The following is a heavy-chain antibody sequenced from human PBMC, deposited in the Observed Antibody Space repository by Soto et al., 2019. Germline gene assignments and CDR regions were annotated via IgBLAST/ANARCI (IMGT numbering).Heavy chain of an antibody. Sequence: EVQLLESGGGLVQPGGSLRLSCAASGFTFSISVMSWVRQAPGKGLEWVSAIRGSAGSTYYADSVKGRFTISRDNSKNMLYLQMNSLRAEDTALYYCAKSLRGVMIAFDYWGQGTLVTLSS. V-gene: IGHV3-23*01. CDR3: AKSLRGVMIAFDY. D-gene: IGHD3-10*01. J-gene: IGHJ4*02. CDR2: IRGSAGST. CDR1: GFTFSISV.